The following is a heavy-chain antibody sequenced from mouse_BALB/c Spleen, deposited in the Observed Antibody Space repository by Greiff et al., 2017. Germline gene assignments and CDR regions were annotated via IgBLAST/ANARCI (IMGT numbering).Heavy chain of an antibody. CDR1: GYSITSDYA. V-gene: IGHV3-2*02. Sequence: VQLKESGPGLVKPSQSLSLTCTVTGYSITSDYAWNWIRQFPGNKLEWMGYISYSGSTIYNPSLKSRISITRDTSKSQFFLQLNSMTTEDTATYYCASNYYRYPYYYAMDYWGQGTSVTVSS. D-gene: IGHD2-14*01. J-gene: IGHJ4*01. CDR2: ISYSGST. CDR3: ASNYYRYPYYYAMDY.